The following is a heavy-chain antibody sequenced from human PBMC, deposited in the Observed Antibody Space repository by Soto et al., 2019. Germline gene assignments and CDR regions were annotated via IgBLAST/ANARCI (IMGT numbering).Heavy chain of an antibody. D-gene: IGHD4-4*01. V-gene: IGHV1-69*01. CDR2: IIPILDTT. CDR3: ASGGTTVNRRFDF. CDR1: GGTSSSYA. Sequence: QVKVVQSGAEVKKPGSSVRVSCKASGGTSSSYAITWMRQAPGQGLEWMGGIIPILDTTDYEQKFQGRVTFPADESTSTVYMELSSLTSEDTAVYYCASGGTTVNRRFDFWGQGTLVTVSS. J-gene: IGHJ4*02.